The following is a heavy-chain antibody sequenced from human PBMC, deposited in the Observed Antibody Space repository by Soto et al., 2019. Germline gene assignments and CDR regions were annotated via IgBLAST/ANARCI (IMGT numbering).Heavy chain of an antibody. CDR2: ISGSGDGT. D-gene: IGHD5-18*01. Sequence: LRLSCAASGFTFSSFALSWVRQAPGKGLEWVSAISGSGDGTDYAASVKGRFTISRDNSTNTLYLQMNSLRAEDTAVYYCAGPGYSSQDYWGQGALVTVSS. CDR1: GFTFSSFA. J-gene: IGHJ4*02. V-gene: IGHV3-23*01. CDR3: AGPGYSSQDY.